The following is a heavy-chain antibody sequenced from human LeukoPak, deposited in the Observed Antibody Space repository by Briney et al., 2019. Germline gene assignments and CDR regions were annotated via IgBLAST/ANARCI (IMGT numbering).Heavy chain of an antibody. V-gene: IGHV1-69*13. J-gene: IGHJ5*02. Sequence: SVKVSCKASGGTFSSYAIGWVRQAPGQGLEWMGGIIPIFGTANYAQKFQGRVTITADESTSTAYMELSSLRSEDTAVYYCARDPCSSTSCYTYNWFDPWGQGTLVTVSS. D-gene: IGHD2-2*02. CDR1: GGTFSSYA. CDR2: IIPIFGTA. CDR3: ARDPCSSTSCYTYNWFDP.